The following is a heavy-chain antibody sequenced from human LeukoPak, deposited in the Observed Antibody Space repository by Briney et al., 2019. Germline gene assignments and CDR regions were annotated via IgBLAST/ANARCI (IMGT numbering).Heavy chain of an antibody. V-gene: IGHV3-23*01. J-gene: IGHJ4*02. CDR2: ISGGGGST. CDR1: GFNFSSYA. Sequence: GGSLRLSCAASGFNFSSYAMSWVRQAPGKGLEWVSAISGGGGSTYYADSVKGRFTISRDNSKNTLYLQMNGLRAEDTAVYYCARGVDAAMVVDYWGQGTLVTVSS. D-gene: IGHD5-18*01. CDR3: ARGVDAAMVVDY.